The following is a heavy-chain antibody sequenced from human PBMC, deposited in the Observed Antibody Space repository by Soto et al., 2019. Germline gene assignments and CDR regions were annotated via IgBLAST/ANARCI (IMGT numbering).Heavy chain of an antibody. V-gene: IGHV3-30*18. J-gene: IGHJ6*02. Sequence: PGGSLRLSCAASGFTFSSYGMHWVRQAPGKGLEWVAVISYDGSNKYYADSVKGRFTISRDNSKNTLYLQMNSLRAEDTAVYYCAKAVHYHGSGSYHPVGVYGMDVWGQGTTVTVSS. CDR3: AKAVHYHGSGSYHPVGVYGMDV. CDR1: GFTFSSYG. D-gene: IGHD3-10*01. CDR2: ISYDGSNK.